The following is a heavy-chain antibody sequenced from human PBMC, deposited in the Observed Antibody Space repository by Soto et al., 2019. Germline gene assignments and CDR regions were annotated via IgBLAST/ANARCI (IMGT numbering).Heavy chain of an antibody. J-gene: IGHJ6*02. CDR3: ARDPGSSQGVSYYYYYGMDV. D-gene: IGHD6-6*01. V-gene: IGHV1-69*13. CDR2: IIPIFGTA. CDR1: GGTFSSYA. Sequence: ASVKVSCKASGGTFSSYAISWVRQAPGQGLEWMGGIIPIFGTANYAQKFQGRVTITADESTSTAYMELSSLRSADTAVYYCARDPGSSQGVSYYYYYGMDVWGQGTTVTVSS.